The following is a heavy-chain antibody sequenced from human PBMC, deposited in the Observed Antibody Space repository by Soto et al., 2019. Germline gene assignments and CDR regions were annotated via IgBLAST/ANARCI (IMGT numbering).Heavy chain of an antibody. CDR1: GDSISSGNKY. CDR2: IFSSGTT. V-gene: IGHV4-30-4*01. J-gene: IGHJ6*02. Sequence: SETLSLTCTVSGDSISSGNKYWSWIRQPPGKGLEWIGYIFSSGTTYYNPSLKSRLTMSLDASQDQFSLKLNSLTDADTAVYFCARVPSPFDYYYAMDVWGQGTTVTVSS. CDR3: ARVPSPFDYYYAMDV. D-gene: IGHD3-16*01.